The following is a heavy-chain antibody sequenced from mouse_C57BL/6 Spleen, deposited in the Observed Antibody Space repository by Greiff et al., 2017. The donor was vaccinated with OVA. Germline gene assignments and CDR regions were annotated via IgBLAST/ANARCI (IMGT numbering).Heavy chain of an antibody. D-gene: IGHD2-3*01. Sequence: EVQVVESEGGLVQPGSSMKLSCTASGFTFSDYYMAWVRQVPEKGLEWVANINYDGSSTYYLDSLKSRFIISRDNAKNILYLQMSSLKSEDTATYYCARDEGLLRYFDVWGTGTTVTVSS. CDR3: ARDEGLLRYFDV. J-gene: IGHJ1*03. V-gene: IGHV5-16*01. CDR2: INYDGSST. CDR1: GFTFSDYY.